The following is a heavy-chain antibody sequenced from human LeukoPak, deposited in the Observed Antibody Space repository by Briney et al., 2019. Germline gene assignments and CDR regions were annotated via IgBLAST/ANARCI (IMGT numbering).Heavy chain of an antibody. Sequence: SGGSLRLSCAGSGFTFSDHYMAWVRQAPGKGLEWVGRSRNKANSYTTEYAASVKGRFTISRDDSKNSLYLQMNSLKTEDTAVYYCSRGDYYDSSGYFFDYWGQGTLVTVSS. J-gene: IGHJ4*02. V-gene: IGHV3-72*01. D-gene: IGHD3-22*01. CDR2: SRNKANSYTT. CDR3: SRGDYYDSSGYFFDY. CDR1: GFTFSDHY.